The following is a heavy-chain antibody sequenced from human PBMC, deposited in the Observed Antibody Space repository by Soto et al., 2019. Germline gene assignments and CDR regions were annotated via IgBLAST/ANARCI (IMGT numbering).Heavy chain of an antibody. J-gene: IGHJ1*01. CDR3: VKDESINWYSGHFRH. D-gene: IGHD6-13*01. V-gene: IGHV3-9*01. Sequence: LSPSCASSGFTCDDYAMHWVRQVPEKGLEWVSGINWNSGSIGYGDSVKGRFAISRDNAKKSLHLQMNSLSAEDTAFYYCVKDESINWYSGHFRHWGQGTLVTVSS. CDR1: GFTCDDYA. CDR2: INWNSGSI.